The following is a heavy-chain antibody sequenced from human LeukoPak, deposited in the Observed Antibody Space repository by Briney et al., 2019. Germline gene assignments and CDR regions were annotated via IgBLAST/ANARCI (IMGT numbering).Heavy chain of an antibody. D-gene: IGHD2-15*01. CDR1: GGSISSGDYY. Sequence: SETLSLTCTVSGGSISSGDYYWGWIRQPPGKGLEWIVYIYYSGSTYYNPSLKSRVTISVDTSKNQFSLKLSSVTAADTAVYYCARRSDLGYCSGGSCYPYSGWGFDYWGQGTLVTVSS. V-gene: IGHV4-30-4*01. J-gene: IGHJ4*02. CDR3: ARRSDLGYCSGGSCYPYSGWGFDY. CDR2: IYYSGST.